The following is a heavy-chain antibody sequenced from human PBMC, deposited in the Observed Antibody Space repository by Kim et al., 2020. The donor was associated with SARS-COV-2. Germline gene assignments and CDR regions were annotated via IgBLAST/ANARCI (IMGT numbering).Heavy chain of an antibody. CDR1: GGSTSSYY. Sequence: SETLSLTCTVSGGSTSSYYWSWIRQPPGKGLEWIGCIFHTGTTNYSPSLKSRVTLSVDTSKNQFSLKLKSVTAADTAVYYCARLRGPAGGADLYYWSQGT. CDR2: IFHTGTT. CDR3: ARLRGPAGGADLYY. D-gene: IGHD3-16*01. V-gene: IGHV4-59*08. J-gene: IGHJ4*01.